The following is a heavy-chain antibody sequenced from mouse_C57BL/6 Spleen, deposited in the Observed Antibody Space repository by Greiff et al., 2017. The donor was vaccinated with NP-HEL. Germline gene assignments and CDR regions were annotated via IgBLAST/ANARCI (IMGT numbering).Heavy chain of an antibody. D-gene: IGHD1-1*01. CDR2: ISYSGST. V-gene: IGHV3-8*01. CDR3: ARSHYYGSSYDWYFDV. CDR1: GYSITSDY. Sequence: EVQGVESGPGLAKPSQTLSLTCSVTGYSITSDYWNWIRKFPGNKLEYMGYISYSGSTYYNPSLKSRISITRDTSKNQYYLQLNSVTTEDTATYYCARSHYYGSSYDWYFDVWGTGTTVTVSS. J-gene: IGHJ1*03.